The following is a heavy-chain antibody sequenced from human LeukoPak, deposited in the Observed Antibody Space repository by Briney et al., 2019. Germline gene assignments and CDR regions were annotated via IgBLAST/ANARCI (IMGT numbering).Heavy chain of an antibody. J-gene: IGHJ3*02. CDR1: GYSFTSYW. Sequence: GESLKISCKGSGYSFTSYWIGWVHQMPGKGLEWMGIIYPGYSDTRYSPSFQGQATISPDKSISTAYLQWSSLKASDTAMYYCARVTVPAARNRAFDIWGQGTMVTVSS. CDR3: ARVTVPAARNRAFDI. D-gene: IGHD2-2*01. CDR2: IYPGYSDT. V-gene: IGHV5-51*07.